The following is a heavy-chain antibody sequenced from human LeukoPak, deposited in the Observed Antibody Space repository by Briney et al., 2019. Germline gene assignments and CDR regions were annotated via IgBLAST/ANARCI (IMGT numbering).Heavy chain of an antibody. D-gene: IGHD2-2*01. CDR3: ALNPDIVVVPAAMRPHYYGMDV. J-gene: IGHJ6*02. CDR2: IYYGGST. Sequence: SETLSLTCTVSGGSISSSSYYWGWIRQPPGKGLEWIGSIYYGGSTYYNPSLKSRVTISVDTSKNQFSLKLSSVTAADTAVYYCALNPDIVVVPAAMRPHYYGMDVWGQGTTVTVSS. CDR1: GGSISSSSYY. V-gene: IGHV4-39*01.